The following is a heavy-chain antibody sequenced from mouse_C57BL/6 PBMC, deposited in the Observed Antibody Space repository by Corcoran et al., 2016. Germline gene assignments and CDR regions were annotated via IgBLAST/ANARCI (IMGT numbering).Heavy chain of an antibody. D-gene: IGHD1-1*01. V-gene: IGHV9-3*01. CDR1: GYTFTTYG. CDR3: ARSSTTVVADY. Sequence: QIQFVQSVPELKKPGETVKISCKASGYTFTTYGMILVKQAPGKGLQWMGWINTYSGVPTYADDFKGRFAFSVETSASTAYLQINNLKNEDTATYFCARSSTTVVADYWGQGTTLTVSS. J-gene: IGHJ2*01. CDR2: INTYSGVP.